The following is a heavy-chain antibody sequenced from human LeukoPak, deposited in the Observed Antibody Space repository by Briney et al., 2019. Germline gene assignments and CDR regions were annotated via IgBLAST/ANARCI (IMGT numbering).Heavy chain of an antibody. CDR3: ARGEPGGRDY. CDR2: INHSGIT. Sequence: SKTLSLTCAVYGGSFSTYYWNWIRQPPGKGLEWIGEINHSGITNYNPSLKSRVIISVDTSKKQSSLRLTSVTAADTAVYYCARGEPGGRDYWGQGTLVTVSS. V-gene: IGHV4-34*01. D-gene: IGHD3-10*01. CDR1: GGSFSTYY. J-gene: IGHJ4*02.